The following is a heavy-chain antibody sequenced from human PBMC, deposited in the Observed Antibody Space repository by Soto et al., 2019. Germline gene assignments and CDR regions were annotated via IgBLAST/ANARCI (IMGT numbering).Heavy chain of an antibody. V-gene: IGHV3-23*01. CDR3: AKSVVAAAPYFDY. J-gene: IGHJ4*02. CDR2: IGGSVGGT. Sequence: GGSLRLSCAASGFSFSSFGMSWVRRPPGKGLEWVSSIGGSVGGTSYADSVKGRFTISRDNSKNTIYLQMNGLRAEDTALYFCAKSVVAAAPYFDYWGQGTMVTVSS. CDR1: GFSFSSFG. D-gene: IGHD2-15*01.